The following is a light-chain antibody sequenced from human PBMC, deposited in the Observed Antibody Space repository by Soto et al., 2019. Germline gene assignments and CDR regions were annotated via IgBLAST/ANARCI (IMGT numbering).Light chain of an antibody. V-gene: IGKV3-15*01. CDR2: DAS. Sequence: EMVMTQSPATLSVSPGERATLSCRASQSVSHKLAWYQQKPGQAPRLLISDASTRATGIPARFSGSGSGTEFTLTISSLQSEDFAVYYCQQYNKWPLTFGGGTKVDIK. CDR1: QSVSHK. CDR3: QQYNKWPLT. J-gene: IGKJ4*01.